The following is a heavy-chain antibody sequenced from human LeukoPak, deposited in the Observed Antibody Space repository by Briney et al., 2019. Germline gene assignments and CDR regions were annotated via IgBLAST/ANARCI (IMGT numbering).Heavy chain of an antibody. Sequence: PGGSLRLSCAASGFTFSSYAMSWVRQAPGKGLEWVSAISGSGGSTYYADSVKGRFTISRDNSKNTLYLQMNSLRAEDTAVYYCAKDPRGYSYGLMGRGNWFDPWGQGTLVTVSS. CDR2: ISGSGGST. CDR3: AKDPRGYSYGLMGRGNWFDP. J-gene: IGHJ5*02. CDR1: GFTFSSYA. D-gene: IGHD5-18*01. V-gene: IGHV3-23*01.